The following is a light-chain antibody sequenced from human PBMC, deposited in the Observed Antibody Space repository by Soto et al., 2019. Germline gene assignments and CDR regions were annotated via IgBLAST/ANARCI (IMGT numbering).Light chain of an antibody. V-gene: IGLV2-14*03. J-gene: IGLJ1*01. CDR1: SSDIGANNY. CDR3: SSFPFSSTF. CDR2: DVS. Sequence: QSVLTQPASVSGSPGQSITISCTGTSSDIGANNYVSWYQQHPGKAPKLKIYDVSARASGASSRSSGSKSGNTASLTISGLLPEDEADYYCSSFPFSSTFFGTGSKITVL.